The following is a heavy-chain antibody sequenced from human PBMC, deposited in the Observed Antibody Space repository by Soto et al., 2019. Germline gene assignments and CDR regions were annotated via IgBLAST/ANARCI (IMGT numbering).Heavy chain of an antibody. Sequence: QVQLQESGPGLVKPSQTLSLTCTVSGGSISSGGYYWSWIRQHPGKGLEWIGYIYYSGSTYYNPSRQSRVTVAVDRSKNQFSVKLSSGTAADTAVYYCAGYCSGGSCYLGPYWGQGTLVTVSS. J-gene: IGHJ4*02. CDR3: AGYCSGGSCYLGPY. D-gene: IGHD2-15*01. CDR2: IYYSGST. V-gene: IGHV4-31*03. CDR1: GGSISSGGYY.